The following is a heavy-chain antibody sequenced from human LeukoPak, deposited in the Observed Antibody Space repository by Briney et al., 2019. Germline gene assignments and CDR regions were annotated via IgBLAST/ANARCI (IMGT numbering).Heavy chain of an antibody. CDR1: GGTFSSYA. CDR3: ARSAGGVPYCGGDCYSPPSHYYYMDV. V-gene: IGHV1-69*13. Sequence: SVKVSCKASGGTFSSYAISWVRQAPGQGLEWMGGIIPMFATPNYAQEFQARVTITADESTSTASMELSSLRSEDTAVYYCARSAGGVPYCGGDCYSPPSHYYYMDVWGKGTSVTVSS. J-gene: IGHJ6*03. D-gene: IGHD2-21*01. CDR2: IIPMFATP.